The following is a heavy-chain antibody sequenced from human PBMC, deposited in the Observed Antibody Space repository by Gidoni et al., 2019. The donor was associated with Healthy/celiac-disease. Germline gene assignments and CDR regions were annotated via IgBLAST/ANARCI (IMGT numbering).Heavy chain of an antibody. D-gene: IGHD6-13*01. CDR3: AALPGIAIPY. CDR1: GFTFTSSA. V-gene: IGHV1-58*01. Sequence: QMQLVQSGPEVKKPGTSVKVSCKASGFTFTSSAVPWVRQARGQRLEWIGWIVVGSGNTNYEQKFQERVTITRDMSTSTAYMELSSLRSEDTAVYYCAALPGIAIPYWGQGTLVTVSS. CDR2: IVVGSGNT. J-gene: IGHJ4*02.